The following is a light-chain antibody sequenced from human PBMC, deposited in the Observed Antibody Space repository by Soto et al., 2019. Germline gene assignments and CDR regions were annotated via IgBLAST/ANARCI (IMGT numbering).Light chain of an antibody. V-gene: IGLV2-14*01. CDR1: SSDVGGYRY. CDR2: EVS. J-gene: IGLJ2*01. CDR3: SSYTTTNTI. Sequence: QSALTQPASVSGSPGQSITISCSGTSSDVGGYRYVSWYQQHPGKAPKLMIYEVSNRPSGVSNRFSGSKSGNTASLTISGLQAEDEDDYYCSSYTTTNTIFGEGTKLTVL.